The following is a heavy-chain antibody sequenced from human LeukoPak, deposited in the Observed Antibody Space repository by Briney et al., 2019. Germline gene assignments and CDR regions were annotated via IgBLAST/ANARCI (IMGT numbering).Heavy chain of an antibody. D-gene: IGHD3-22*01. V-gene: IGHV4-31*03. Sequence: SETLSLTRTVSGGSISSGGYYWSWIRQHPGKGLEWIGYIYYSGSTYYNPSLKSRVTISVDTSKNQFSLKLSSVTAADTAVYYCARDGYYYDSSGYYYFDYWGQGTLVTVSS. CDR3: ARDGYYYDSSGYYYFDY. CDR2: IYYSGST. J-gene: IGHJ4*02. CDR1: GGSISSGGYY.